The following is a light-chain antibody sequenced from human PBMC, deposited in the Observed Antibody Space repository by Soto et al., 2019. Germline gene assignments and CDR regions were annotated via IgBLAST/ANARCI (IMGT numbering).Light chain of an antibody. Sequence: IELTQSPGTLSLSPGARATLSCRASQSVSSSYLAWYQQKPGQAPRLLIYDASSRATGIPDRFSGSGSGTDFTLTISSLEAEDFAVYYCQQRSNWPLIFGGGTKVDI. J-gene: IGKJ4*01. CDR3: QQRSNWPLI. CDR2: DAS. CDR1: QSVSSSY. V-gene: IGKV3D-20*02.